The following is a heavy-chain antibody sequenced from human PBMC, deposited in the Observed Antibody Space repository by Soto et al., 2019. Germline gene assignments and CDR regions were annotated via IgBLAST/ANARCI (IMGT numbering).Heavy chain of an antibody. CDR2: INPDGSAT. J-gene: IGHJ4*02. V-gene: IGHV3-74*01. Sequence: GGSLRLSCAASGFTFSSYWMHWVRQAPGKGLVWVSRINPDGSATNYADSVKGRFTISRDNAKNTLYLQMNSLRAEDTAVYYCAKWSADFWSGYYSFDYWGQGTLVTVSS. CDR3: AKWSADFWSGYYSFDY. D-gene: IGHD3-3*01. CDR1: GFTFSSYW.